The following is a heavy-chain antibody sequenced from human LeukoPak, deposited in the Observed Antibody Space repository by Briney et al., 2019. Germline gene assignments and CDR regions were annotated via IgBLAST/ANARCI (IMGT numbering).Heavy chain of an antibody. CDR1: GYTFTDYY. J-gene: IGHJ6*02. D-gene: IGHD1-14*01. V-gene: IGHV1-2*02. CDR2: INPNSGGT. CDR3: ARSLAQRSETLTRGFYYGMDV. Sequence: ASVKVSCKASGYTFTDYYLHYVRQAPGQGLEGMGWINPNSGGTNYAQKFKGRVTMTRDTPISTAYMELSRLNSDDTAVYYCARSLAQRSETLTRGFYYGMDVWGQGTTVTVSS.